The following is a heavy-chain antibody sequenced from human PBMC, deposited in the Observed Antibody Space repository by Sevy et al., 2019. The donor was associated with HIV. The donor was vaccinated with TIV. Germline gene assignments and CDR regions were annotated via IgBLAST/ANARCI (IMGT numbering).Heavy chain of an antibody. Sequence: KQSQTLSLTCAISGDSVSSNSAAWNWIRQSPSRGLEWLGRTYYRSKWYNDYAVSVKSRITINPDTSKNQFSLQLNSVTPEDTAVYYCARDRGSSSWYKGDAFDIWGQGTMVTVSS. J-gene: IGHJ3*02. CDR3: ARDRGSSSWYKGDAFDI. V-gene: IGHV6-1*01. D-gene: IGHD6-13*01. CDR2: TYYRSKWYN. CDR1: GDSVSSNSAA.